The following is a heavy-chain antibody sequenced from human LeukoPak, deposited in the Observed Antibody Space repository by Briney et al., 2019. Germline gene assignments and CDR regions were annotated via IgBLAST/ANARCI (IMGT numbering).Heavy chain of an antibody. D-gene: IGHD3-22*01. CDR3: ARAKYYYDSSGYSGAFDI. J-gene: IGHJ3*02. CDR1: GGTFSSYA. CDR2: IIPIFGTA. Sequence: VASVKVSCQASGGTFSSYAISWVRQAPGQGLEWMGGIIPIFGTANYAQKFQGRVTINADESTSTAYMELSSLRSEDTAVYYCARAKYYYDSSGYSGAFDIWGQGTMVTVSS. V-gene: IGHV1-69*01.